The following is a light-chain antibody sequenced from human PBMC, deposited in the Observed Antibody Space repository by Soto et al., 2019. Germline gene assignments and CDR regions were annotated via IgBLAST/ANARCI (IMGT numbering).Light chain of an antibody. V-gene: IGKV1-5*03. CDR1: QSISNW. Sequence: DIQMTQSPSTLSASVGDRVTITCRASQSISNWLAWYQQKPGKAPKLLIYKESSLESGVPSRFSGSGSGTEFTLTISSLQPDDFATYYCQQYNSYCTFGQGTKVEIK. CDR2: KES. J-gene: IGKJ1*01. CDR3: QQYNSYCT.